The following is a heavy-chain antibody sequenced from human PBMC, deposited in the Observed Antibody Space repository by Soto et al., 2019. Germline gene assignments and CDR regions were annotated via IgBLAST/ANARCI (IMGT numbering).Heavy chain of an antibody. CDR2: FYSSGSI. J-gene: IGHJ5*02. CDR3: ARMYSSGSGWFHP. Sequence: SETLSLTCFVSGYFVGAGGYYWSWIRHHPGKGLEWIGSFYSSGSIIYNPSLRSRVSISGDMSTNQFSMSLTSVTAADTARYYCARMYSSGSGWFHPWGQGTLVTVSS. D-gene: IGHD6-19*01. CDR1: GYFVGAGGYY. V-gene: IGHV4-31*02.